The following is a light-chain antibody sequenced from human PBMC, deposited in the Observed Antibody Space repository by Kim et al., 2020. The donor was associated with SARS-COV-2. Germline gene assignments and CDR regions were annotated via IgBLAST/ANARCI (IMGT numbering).Light chain of an antibody. CDR2: GRN. CDR1: SLRSYY. J-gene: IGLJ2*01. V-gene: IGLV3-19*01. CDR3: QSRDSGGAVI. Sequence: SSELTQDPAVSVALGQTVRITCQGDSLRSYYATWYQQKPRQAPVLVIYGRNNRPSGIPDRFSGSTSENTASLTISGAQAEDEADFYCQSRDSGGAVIFGGGTKVTVL.